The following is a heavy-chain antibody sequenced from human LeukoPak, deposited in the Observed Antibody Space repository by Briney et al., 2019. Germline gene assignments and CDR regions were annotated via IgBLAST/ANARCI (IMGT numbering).Heavy chain of an antibody. V-gene: IGHV4-39*07. Sequence: PSETLSLTCTVSGGSISSSSYYRGWIRQPPGKGLEWIGSIYYSGSTYYNPSLKRRVTISVDTSKNQFSLKLSSVTAADTAVYYCARYSQPYYDFWSGYYPKYYFDYWGQGTLVTVSS. J-gene: IGHJ4*02. CDR3: ARYSQPYYDFWSGYYPKYYFDY. CDR2: IYYSGST. D-gene: IGHD3-3*01. CDR1: GGSISSSSYY.